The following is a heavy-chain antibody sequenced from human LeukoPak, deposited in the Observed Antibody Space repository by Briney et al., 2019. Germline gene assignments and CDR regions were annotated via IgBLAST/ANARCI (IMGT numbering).Heavy chain of an antibody. CDR3: ASDLGTRYFDY. V-gene: IGHV3-33*01. Sequence: PGGSLRLSCALSGLSFRSYGMHWVRQAPGKGLEWVAVIWYDGSNKYYVDSVKGRFTISRDNSKKTLYLQMSDLRVEDTAVYYCASDLGTRYFDYWGQGVLVTVSS. CDR1: GLSFRSYG. CDR2: IWYDGSNK. D-gene: IGHD3-16*01. J-gene: IGHJ4*02.